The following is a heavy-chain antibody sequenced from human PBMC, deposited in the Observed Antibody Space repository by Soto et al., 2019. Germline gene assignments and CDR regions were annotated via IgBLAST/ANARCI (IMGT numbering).Heavy chain of an antibody. V-gene: IGHV4-59*03. D-gene: IGHD4-17*01. Sequence: SETLSLTCTVSGGSISSYYWSWIRQPPGKGLEWIGYIYYSGSTNYNPSLKSRVTISIDTSKNQFSLKLSSVTAADTAVYYCAIHDFGNYVDYWGQGTLVTVSS. CDR2: IYYSGST. CDR1: GGSISSYY. CDR3: AIHDFGNYVDY. J-gene: IGHJ4*02.